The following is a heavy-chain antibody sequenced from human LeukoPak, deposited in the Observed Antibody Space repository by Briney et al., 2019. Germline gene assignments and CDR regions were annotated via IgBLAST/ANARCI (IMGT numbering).Heavy chain of an antibody. D-gene: IGHD1-26*01. CDR1: GYTFNGYY. V-gene: IGHV1-2*02. Sequence: ASVKVSCKASGYTFNGYYMHWVRQAPGQGLEWMGWINPNSGGTNYAQKFQGRVTMTRDTSISTAYMELSRLRSDDTAVYYCARDRGSYFSDAFDIWGQGTMVTVSS. CDR2: INPNSGGT. CDR3: ARDRGSYFSDAFDI. J-gene: IGHJ3*02.